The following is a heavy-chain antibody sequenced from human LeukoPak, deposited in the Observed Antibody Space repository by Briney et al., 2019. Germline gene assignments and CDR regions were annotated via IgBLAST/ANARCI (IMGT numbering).Heavy chain of an antibody. J-gene: IGHJ4*02. CDR3: AKQLGYCSDGSCYFPY. D-gene: IGHD2-15*01. V-gene: IGHV3-23*01. Sequence: ETLSLTCSVSGDSVSSNNYYWGWVRQAPGKGLEWVSAISNNGGYTYYADSVQGRFTISRDNSKSTLCLQMNSLRAEDTAVYYCAKQLGYCSDGSCYFPYWGQGTLVTVSS. CDR2: ISNNGGYT. CDR1: GDSVSSNNYY.